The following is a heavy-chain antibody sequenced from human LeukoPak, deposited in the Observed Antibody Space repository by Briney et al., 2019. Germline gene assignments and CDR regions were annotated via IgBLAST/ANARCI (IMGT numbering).Heavy chain of an antibody. Sequence: PGGSLRLSCAASGFTFSSYGMHWVRQAPGKGLEWVAIISYDGSNKYYADSVKGRFTISRDNSKNTLYLQMNSLRAEDTAVYYCAKDGEDYGDYEGWFDPWGQGTLVTVSS. V-gene: IGHV3-30*18. CDR2: ISYDGSNK. D-gene: IGHD4-17*01. J-gene: IGHJ5*02. CDR1: GFTFSSYG. CDR3: AKDGEDYGDYEGWFDP.